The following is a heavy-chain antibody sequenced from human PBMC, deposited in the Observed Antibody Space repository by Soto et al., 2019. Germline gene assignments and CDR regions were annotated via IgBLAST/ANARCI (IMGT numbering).Heavy chain of an antibody. J-gene: IGHJ6*02. CDR2: IRFDGSNI. Sequence: GSLRLSCAVSEIIFSGYGMHWVRQAPGKGLEWVAVIRFDGSNIHYADSVKGRFTISRDNSKNSLYLQMNGLRDEDTAVYYCARPEYSSSSYGMDVWGQGTTVTVSS. CDR1: EIIFSGYG. V-gene: IGHV3-33*01. CDR3: ARPEYSSSSYGMDV. D-gene: IGHD6-6*01.